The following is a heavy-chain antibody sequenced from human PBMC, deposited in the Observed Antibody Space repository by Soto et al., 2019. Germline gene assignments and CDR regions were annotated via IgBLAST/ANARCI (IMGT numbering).Heavy chain of an antibody. Sequence: ASVKVSCKASGYTFTTYYMHWVRQAPGQGLEWMGVINPSGGSTNYAQRFQGRVTMTSDTSTSTVYMELSSLRADDTAVYYCARVVVPTTATTSNWFDPWGQGTLVTVSS. CDR3: ARVVVPTTATTSNWFDP. CDR2: INPSGGST. CDR1: GYTFTTYY. J-gene: IGHJ5*02. V-gene: IGHV1-46*01. D-gene: IGHD4-17*01.